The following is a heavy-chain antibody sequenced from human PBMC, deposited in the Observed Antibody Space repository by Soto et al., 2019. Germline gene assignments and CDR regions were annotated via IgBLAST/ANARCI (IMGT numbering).Heavy chain of an antibody. CDR1: GFTFSSYW. CDR2: IKQDGSEK. Sequence: PGGSLRLSCAASGFTFSSYWMSWVRQAPGKGLEWVANIKQDGSEKYYVDSVKGRFTISRDNAKNSLYLQMNSLRAEDTAVYYCARVGYSSSPLAGDYWGQGTLVTVSS. D-gene: IGHD6-6*01. CDR3: ARVGYSSSPLAGDY. J-gene: IGHJ4*02. V-gene: IGHV3-7*01.